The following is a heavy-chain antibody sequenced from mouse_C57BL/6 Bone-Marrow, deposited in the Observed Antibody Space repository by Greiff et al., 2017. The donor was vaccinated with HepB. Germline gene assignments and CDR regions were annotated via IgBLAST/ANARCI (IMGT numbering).Heavy chain of an antibody. CDR1: GFTFSDYG. Sequence: EVQLQESGGGLVKPGGSLKLSCAASGFTFSDYGMHWVRQAPEKGLEWVAYISSGSSTIYYADTVKGRFTISRDNAKNTLFLQMTSLRSEDTAMYYCARSDWDDYWGQGTTLTVSS. CDR3: ARSDWDDY. V-gene: IGHV5-17*01. D-gene: IGHD4-1*01. CDR2: ISSGSSTI. J-gene: IGHJ2*01.